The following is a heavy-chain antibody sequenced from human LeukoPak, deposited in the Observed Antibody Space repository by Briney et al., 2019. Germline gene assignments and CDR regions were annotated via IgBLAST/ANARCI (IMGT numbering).Heavy chain of an antibody. J-gene: IGHJ6*02. D-gene: IGHD3-9*01. Sequence: KPSETLSLTCTVSGGSISSYYWSWIRQPPGKGLEWIGYIYYSGSTNYNPSLKSRVTISVDTSKNQFSLKLSSVTAADTAVYYCARSVSIFKAYGMDVWGQGTTVTVSS. V-gene: IGHV4-59*01. CDR3: ARSVSIFKAYGMDV. CDR1: GGSISSYY. CDR2: IYYSGST.